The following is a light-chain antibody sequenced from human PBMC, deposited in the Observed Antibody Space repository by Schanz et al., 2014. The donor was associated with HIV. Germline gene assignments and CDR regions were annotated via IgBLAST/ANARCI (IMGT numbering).Light chain of an antibody. CDR2: DNN. CDR3: GTWDNSLRPGGGL. CDR1: SSNIGDNY. J-gene: IGLJ2*01. Sequence: QSVLTQPPSVSAAPGQKVAISCSGGSSNIGDNYVSWDQQFPGAAPKLPIYDNNKRPSGIPDRFSGSKSGTSATLGITGLQTGDEADYYCGTWDNSLRPGGGLFGGGTKVTVL. V-gene: IGLV1-51*01.